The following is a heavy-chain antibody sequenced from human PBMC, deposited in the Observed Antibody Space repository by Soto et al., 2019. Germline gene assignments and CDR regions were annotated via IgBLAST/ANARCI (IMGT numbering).Heavy chain of an antibody. CDR2: INHSGST. V-gene: IGHV4-34*01. CDR1: GGSFSGYY. J-gene: IGHJ6*02. CDR3: AGIRFLEWSSSYYSYGMDV. Sequence: QVQLQQWGAGLLKPSETLSLTCAVYGGSFSGYYWSWIRQPPGKGLEWSGEINHSGSTNYNPSLKSRLPIPVATSKFPFSLKLSSVTAADTAVYYCAGIRFLEWSSSYYSYGMDVWGQGTTVTVSS. D-gene: IGHD3-3*01.